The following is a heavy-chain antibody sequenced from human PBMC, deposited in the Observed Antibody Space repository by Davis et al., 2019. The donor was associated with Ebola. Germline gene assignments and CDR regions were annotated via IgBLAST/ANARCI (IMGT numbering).Heavy chain of an antibody. CDR1: GYTFTSYY. V-gene: IGHV1-46*01. J-gene: IGHJ6*04. Sequence: ASVKVSCKASGYTFTSYYMHWVRQAPGQGLEWMGIINPSGGSTSYAQKFQGRVTMTRDTSTSTVYMELSRLRSDDTAVYYCAREASPNYGMDVWGKGTTVTVSS. CDR2: INPSGGST. CDR3: AREASPNYGMDV.